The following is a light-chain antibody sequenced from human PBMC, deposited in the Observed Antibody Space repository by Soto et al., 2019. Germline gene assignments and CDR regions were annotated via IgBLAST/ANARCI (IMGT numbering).Light chain of an antibody. V-gene: IGLV2-18*02. CDR3: SSYTTSYTVI. CDR1: TSDVGSYNR. CDR2: EVN. Sequence: QSALTQPPSVSGSPGQSVTISCTGTTSDVGSYNRVSWYQQPPGTAPKLIIYEVNNRPSGVPDRFSGSKSGNTASLTISGLQAEDEADYYCSSYTTSYTVIFGGGTKLTVL. J-gene: IGLJ2*01.